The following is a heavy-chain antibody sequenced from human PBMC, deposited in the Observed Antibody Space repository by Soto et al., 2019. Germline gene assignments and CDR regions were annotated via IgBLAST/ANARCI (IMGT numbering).Heavy chain of an antibody. J-gene: IGHJ3*02. CDR1: GGSFSGYY. Sequence: KPSETLSLTCAVYGGSFSGYYWSWIRQPPGKGLEWIGEINHSGSTNYNPSLKSRVTISVDTSRNQFSLKLSSVTAADTAVYYCARVLTIGRYADIWGQGTMITVSS. CDR2: INHSGST. CDR3: ARVLTIGRYADI. V-gene: IGHV4-34*01. D-gene: IGHD2-8*01.